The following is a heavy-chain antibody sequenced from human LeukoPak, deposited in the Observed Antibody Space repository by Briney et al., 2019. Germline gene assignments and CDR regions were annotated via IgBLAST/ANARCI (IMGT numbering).Heavy chain of an antibody. D-gene: IGHD1-1*01. CDR1: GFTFTSSA. V-gene: IGHV1-58*01. CDR2: IVVGSGNT. Sequence: SVKVSCKASGFTFTSSAVQWVRQARGQRLEWVGWIVVGSGNTNYAQKFQERVTITRDLYTSTDYMELSSLRSEDTAVYYCAARPRRPDGAFDIWGQGTMVTVSS. CDR3: AARPRRPDGAFDI. J-gene: IGHJ3*02.